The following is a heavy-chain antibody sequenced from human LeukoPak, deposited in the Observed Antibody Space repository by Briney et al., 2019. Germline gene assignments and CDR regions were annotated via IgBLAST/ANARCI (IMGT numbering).Heavy chain of an antibody. D-gene: IGHD6-25*01. V-gene: IGHV2-5*02. CDR1: GFSFSTSRVG. Sequence: SGPTLVHPTPTLTLTCTFSGFSFSTSRVGVGWIRQPPVKALEWLAHIYWDDDKRYSPSLKSRLTIAKVTFKNQVVLTMTNMDPVDTATYYCAHKARIGAQFDYWGQGTLATVSS. J-gene: IGHJ4*02. CDR2: IYWDDDK. CDR3: AHKARIGAQFDY.